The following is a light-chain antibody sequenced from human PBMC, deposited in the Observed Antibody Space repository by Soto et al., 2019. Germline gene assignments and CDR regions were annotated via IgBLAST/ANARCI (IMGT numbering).Light chain of an antibody. CDR1: SSNIADNY. CDR3: GTWDSSLSVVV. CDR2: DNS. Sequence: QSVLTQPPSVSAAPGQKVTISCSGSSSNIADNYVSWYQQLPGTAPKLLIYDNSKRPSGIPDRFSGSKSGTSATLGITGLQTGDEADYYCGTWDSSLSVVVFGGGTKLTVL. J-gene: IGLJ2*01. V-gene: IGLV1-51*01.